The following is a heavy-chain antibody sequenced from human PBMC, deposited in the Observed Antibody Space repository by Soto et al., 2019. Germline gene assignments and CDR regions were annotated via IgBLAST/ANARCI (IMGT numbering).Heavy chain of an antibody. CDR1: GGSFSGYY. Sequence: PSETLSLTCAVYGGSFSGYYWSWIRQPPGKGLEWIGEINHSGSTNYNPSLKSRVTISVDTSKNQFSLKLSSVTAADTAVYYCARGSGSGSYYYYYYGMDVWGQGTTVTVS. CDR3: ARGSGSGSYYYYYYGMDV. CDR2: INHSGST. J-gene: IGHJ6*02. V-gene: IGHV4-34*01. D-gene: IGHD3-10*01.